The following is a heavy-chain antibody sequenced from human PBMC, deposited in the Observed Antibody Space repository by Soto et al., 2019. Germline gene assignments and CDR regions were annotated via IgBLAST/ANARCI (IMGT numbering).Heavy chain of an antibody. D-gene: IGHD5-18*01. CDR2: IHHSGTT. CDR3: ARVPRGSSYGFFDY. J-gene: IGHJ4*02. CDR1: YDSISSGNL. V-gene: IGHV4-4*02. Sequence: SQTLSHTCAVAYDSISSGNLGIWGRQPAGKGLEWIGEIHHSGTTIYNPSLKSRIITSVDKSTNQFSMKLTSVTAADTAVYFCARVPRGSSYGFFDYWGQGSLVTVSS.